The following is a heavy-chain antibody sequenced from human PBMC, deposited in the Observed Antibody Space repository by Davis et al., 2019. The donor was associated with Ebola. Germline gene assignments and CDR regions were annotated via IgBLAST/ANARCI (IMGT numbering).Heavy chain of an antibody. Sequence: PGGSLRLSCAASGFTFSSSAMSWVRQAPGKGLEWVSAICGSSANTYYAGSVKGRFTISRDNSKNTLYLQMNSLRAEDTAVYYCAKNSGGRSGGSCYSSVDYWGQGTLATVSS. CDR3: AKNSGGRSGGSCYSSVDY. CDR1: GFTFSSSA. CDR2: ICGSSANT. D-gene: IGHD2-15*01. J-gene: IGHJ4*02. V-gene: IGHV3-23*01.